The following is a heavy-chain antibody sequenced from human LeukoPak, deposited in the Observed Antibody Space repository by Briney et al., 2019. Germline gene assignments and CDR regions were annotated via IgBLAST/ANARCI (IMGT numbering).Heavy chain of an antibody. J-gene: IGHJ4*02. CDR1: GGSVSSGSYY. CDR3: ARESEIQSLDY. Sequence: PETLSLTCTVSGGSVSSGSYYWSWIRQPPGKGLEWIGYIYYSGSTNYNPSLKSRVTISVDTSKNQFSLKLSSVTAADTAVYYCARESEIQSLDYWGQGTLVTVSS. CDR2: IYYSGST. D-gene: IGHD4-11*01. V-gene: IGHV4-61*01.